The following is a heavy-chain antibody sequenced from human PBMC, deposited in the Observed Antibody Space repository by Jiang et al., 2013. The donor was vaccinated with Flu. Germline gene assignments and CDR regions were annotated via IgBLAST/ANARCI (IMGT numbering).Heavy chain of an antibody. CDR2: NNPRDGFT. Sequence: SGAEVKKPGASVKVSCKASGYTFTSNYIHWVRQAPGQGLEWMGINNPRDGFTSYAQKFQGRVTMTRDTSTSTVYMELSSLRSDDTAVYYCARAGSVAGPPVGAFDVWGQGTLVSGLF. CDR1: GYTFTSNY. V-gene: IGHV1-46*01. CDR3: ARAGSVAGPPVGAFDV. D-gene: IGHD6-19*01. J-gene: IGHJ3*01.